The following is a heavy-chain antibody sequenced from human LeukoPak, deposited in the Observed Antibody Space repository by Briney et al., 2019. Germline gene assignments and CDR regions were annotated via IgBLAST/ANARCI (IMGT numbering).Heavy chain of an antibody. Sequence: PGGSLRLSCAASGFTFTSYAMSWVRQAPGKGLEWVSAIRGRGVTTYYADSVKGRFTISRDNSKNTLYLQMNSLRAEDTAVYYCAKDLQYGDYPRGYFDYWGQGTLVTVSS. CDR3: AKDLQYGDYPRGYFDY. CDR1: GFTFTSYA. J-gene: IGHJ4*02. CDR2: IRGRGVTT. D-gene: IGHD4-17*01. V-gene: IGHV3-23*01.